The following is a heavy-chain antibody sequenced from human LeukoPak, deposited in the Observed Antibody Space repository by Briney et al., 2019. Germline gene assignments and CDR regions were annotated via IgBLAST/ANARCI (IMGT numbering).Heavy chain of an antibody. CDR1: GFIFSKYT. D-gene: IGHD3-22*01. V-gene: IGHV3-23*01. CDR2: IGGSGGKT. CDR3: AKTNYFDSSGDKPYTTHFDY. Sequence: PGGSLRLSCAASGFIFSKYTMSWVRQAPGKGLEWVSAIGGSGGKTFYAESVKGRFTISRDISKNTLFLQMDSLRAEDTAIYYCAKTNYFDSSGDKPYTTHFDYWGQGTLSPSPQ. J-gene: IGHJ4*02.